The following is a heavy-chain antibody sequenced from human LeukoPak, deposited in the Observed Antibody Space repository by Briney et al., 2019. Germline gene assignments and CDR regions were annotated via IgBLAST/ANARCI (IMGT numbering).Heavy chain of an antibody. D-gene: IGHD1-1*01. CDR3: AKDGKGIDY. J-gene: IGHJ4*02. CDR2: ISYDGSNK. Sequence: GRSLRLSCAASGFTFSSYGMHWVRQAPGKGLEWVAVISYDGSNKYYADSVKGRFTISRDNSKNTLYLQMNSLRAEDTAVYYCAKDGKGIDYWSQGTLVTVSS. V-gene: IGHV3-30*18. CDR1: GFTFSSYG.